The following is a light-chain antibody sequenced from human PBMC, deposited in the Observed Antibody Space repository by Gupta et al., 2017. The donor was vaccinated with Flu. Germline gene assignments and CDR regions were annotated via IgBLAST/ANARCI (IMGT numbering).Light chain of an antibody. V-gene: IGKV3-11*01. J-gene: IGKJ4*01. CDR1: QSVGSY. Sequence: EIVLTQSPATLSLSPGERATLSCRASQSVGSYLAWYQKKPGQAPRILIYDASNRATGIPARFSGSRSGTDFTITISSLEPEDFAVYYCQRRSNWPLTFGGGTKVEIK. CDR3: QRRSNWPLT. CDR2: DAS.